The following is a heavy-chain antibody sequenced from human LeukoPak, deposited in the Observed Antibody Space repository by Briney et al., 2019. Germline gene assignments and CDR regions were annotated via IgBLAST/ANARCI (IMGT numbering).Heavy chain of an antibody. V-gene: IGHV3-30*02. J-gene: IGHJ4*02. Sequence: GGSLRLSCAVSGFTFSTYGMHWVRQAPGKGLEWVAFIRYDGNSKYTADSVKGRFTISRDDSKNTLNLQMNSLRAEDTAVYYCAKDSGVYSVDWWGQGTLVTVSS. CDR3: AKDSGVYSVDW. CDR1: GFTFSTYG. D-gene: IGHD5/OR15-5a*01. CDR2: IRYDGNSK.